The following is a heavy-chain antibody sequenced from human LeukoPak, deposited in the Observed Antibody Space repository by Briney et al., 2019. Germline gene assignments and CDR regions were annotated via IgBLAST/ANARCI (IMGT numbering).Heavy chain of an antibody. CDR2: INHSGST. J-gene: IGHJ4*02. D-gene: IGHD2-8*01. CDR1: GGSFSGYY. V-gene: IGHV4-34*01. CDR3: ARSRCTNGVCYLGSYYGGNVFDY. Sequence: SETLSLTCAVYGGSFSGYYWSWIRQPPGKGLEWIGEINHSGSTNYNPSLKSRVTISVDTSKNQFSLKLSSVTAADTAVYYCARSRCTNGVCYLGSYYGGNVFDYWGQGTLVTVSS.